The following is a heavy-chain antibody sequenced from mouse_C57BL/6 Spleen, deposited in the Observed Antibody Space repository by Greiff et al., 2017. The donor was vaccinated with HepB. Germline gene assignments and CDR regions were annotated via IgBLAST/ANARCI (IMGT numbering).Heavy chain of an antibody. J-gene: IGHJ4*01. Sequence: QVQLQQPGAELVKPGASVKMSCKASGYTFTSYWITWVKQRPGQGLEWIGDIYPGSGSTNYNEKFKSKATLTVDTSSSTAYMQLSSLTSEDSEVYYCARGGLRLYYYAMDYCGQGTSVTVSS. D-gene: IGHD2-4*01. CDR2: IYPGSGST. CDR3: ARGGLRLYYYAMDY. V-gene: IGHV1-55*01. CDR1: GYTFTSYW.